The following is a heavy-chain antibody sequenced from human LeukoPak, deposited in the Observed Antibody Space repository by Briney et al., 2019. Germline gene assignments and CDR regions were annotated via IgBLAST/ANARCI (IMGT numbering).Heavy chain of an antibody. CDR1: GFTVSSNY. CDR2: IKQDGSEK. J-gene: IGHJ4*02. Sequence: GGSLRLSCAASGFTVSSNYMSWVRQAPGKGLEWVANIKQDGSEKYYVDSVKGRFTISRDNAKNSLYLQMNSLRAEDTAVYYCARDSLYYDILTGYPSPIDYWGQGTLVTVSS. CDR3: ARDSLYYDILTGYPSPIDY. D-gene: IGHD3-9*01. V-gene: IGHV3-7*01.